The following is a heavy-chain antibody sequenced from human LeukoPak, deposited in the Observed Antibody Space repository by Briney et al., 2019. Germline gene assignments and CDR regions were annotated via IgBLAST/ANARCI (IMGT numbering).Heavy chain of an antibody. CDR1: GYSFTSYW. V-gene: IGHV5-51*01. J-gene: IGHJ5*02. D-gene: IGHD3-22*01. CDR3: ASGTYNYYDSSGYPHT. Sequence: GESLKISCKGSGYSFTSYWIGWVRPMPGKGLEWMGIIYPGDSDTRYSPSFQGQVTISADKSISTAYLQWSSLKASDTAMYYCASGTYNYYDSSGYPHTWGQGTLVTVSS. CDR2: IYPGDSDT.